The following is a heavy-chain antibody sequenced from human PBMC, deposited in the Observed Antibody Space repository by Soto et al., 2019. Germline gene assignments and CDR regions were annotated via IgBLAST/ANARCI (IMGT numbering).Heavy chain of an antibody. CDR3: AKVRVVVPAAIGSNSAGWYYFDY. CDR1: GFTLSSYA. CDR2: ISGSGGST. V-gene: IGHV3-23*01. J-gene: IGHJ4*02. D-gene: IGHD2-2*01. Sequence: EVQLLESGGGLVQPGGSLRLSCAASGFTLSSYAMSWVRQAPGKGLEWVSAISGSGGSTYYADSVKGRFTISRDNSKNTLYLQMNRLRAEDTAVYYCAKVRVVVPAAIGSNSAGWYYFDYWGQGTLVTVSS.